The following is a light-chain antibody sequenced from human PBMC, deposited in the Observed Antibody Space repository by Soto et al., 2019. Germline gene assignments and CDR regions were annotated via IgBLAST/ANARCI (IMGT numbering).Light chain of an antibody. CDR3: QQYGSSSWT. V-gene: IGKV3-20*01. J-gene: IGKJ1*01. CDR2: GAS. CDR1: QSVSSSY. Sequence: SPGTLSLSTGERATLSCRASQSVSSSYLAWYQQKPGQAPRLLIYGASSRATGIPDRFSGSGSGTDFTLTISRLEPEDFAVYYCQQYGSSSWTFCQGTKVDIK.